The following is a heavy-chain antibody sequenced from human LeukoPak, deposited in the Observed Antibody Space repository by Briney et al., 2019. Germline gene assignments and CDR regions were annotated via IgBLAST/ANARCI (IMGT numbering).Heavy chain of an antibody. D-gene: IGHD2/OR15-2a*01. CDR1: GGSISNTNYY. V-gene: IGHV4-39*02. Sequence: SETLSLTCNVSGGSISNTNYYWGWILQPPGKGLEWIGSIYYSGSTYYNPSLKSRVTISVDTSKSQFSLKLSSVTAADTALYYCARDRRASLSYYGLDVWGQGTTVTVSS. J-gene: IGHJ6*02. CDR2: IYYSGST. CDR3: ARDRRASLSYYGLDV.